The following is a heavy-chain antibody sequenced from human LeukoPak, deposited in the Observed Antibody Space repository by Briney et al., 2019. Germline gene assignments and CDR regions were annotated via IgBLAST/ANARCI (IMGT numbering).Heavy chain of an antibody. Sequence: GGSLRLSCAASGITFAGYAMSWVRQAPGKGLEWVSAISGSGGSTYYADSVKGRFTISRDNSKNTLYLQMNSLRAEDTAVYYCAKDLEFGSSSAVQDYWGQGTLVTVSS. CDR2: ISGSGGST. J-gene: IGHJ4*02. V-gene: IGHV3-23*01. CDR1: GITFAGYA. CDR3: AKDLEFGSSSAVQDY. D-gene: IGHD6-6*01.